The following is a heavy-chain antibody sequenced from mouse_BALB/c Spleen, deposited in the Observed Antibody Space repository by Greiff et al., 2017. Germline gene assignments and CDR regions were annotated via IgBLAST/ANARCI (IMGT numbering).Heavy chain of an antibody. CDR2: ISDGGSYT. CDR1: GFTFSDYY. J-gene: IGHJ3*01. D-gene: IGHD3-1*01. Sequence: EVMLVESGGGLVKPGGSLKLSCAASGFTFSDYYMYWVRQTPEKRLEWVATISDGGSYTYYPDSVKGRFTISRDNAKNNLYLQMSSLKSEDTAMYYCARDRDEGTWFAYWGQGTLVTVSA. CDR3: ARDRDEGTWFAY. V-gene: IGHV5-4*02.